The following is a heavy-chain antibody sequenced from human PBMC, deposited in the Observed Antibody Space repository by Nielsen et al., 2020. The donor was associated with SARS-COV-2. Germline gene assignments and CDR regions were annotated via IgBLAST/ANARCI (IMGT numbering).Heavy chain of an antibody. V-gene: IGHV3-53*01. D-gene: IGHD5-12*01. CDR3: VVETLIVATTDY. J-gene: IGHJ4*02. Sequence: GESLKISCSASGFTFSSYAMHWVRQAPGKGLEWVSVIYSGGSTYYADSVKGRFTISRDNSKNTLYLQMNSLRAEDTAVYYCVVETLIVATTDYWGQGTLVTVSS. CDR1: GFTFSSYA. CDR2: IYSGGST.